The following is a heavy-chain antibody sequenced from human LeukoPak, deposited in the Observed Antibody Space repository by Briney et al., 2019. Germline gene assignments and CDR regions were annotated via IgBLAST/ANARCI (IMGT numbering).Heavy chain of an antibody. CDR1: GGSISSSSYY. CDR3: ARVRYSSSDYYYYYYMDV. Sequence: SETLSLTCTVSGGSISSSSYYWSWIRQPAGKGLEWIGRIYTSGSTNYNPSLKSRVTMSVDTSKNQFSLKLSSVTAADTAVYYCARVRYSSSDYYYYYYMDVWGKGTTVTISS. D-gene: IGHD6-13*01. V-gene: IGHV4-61*02. J-gene: IGHJ6*03. CDR2: IYTSGST.